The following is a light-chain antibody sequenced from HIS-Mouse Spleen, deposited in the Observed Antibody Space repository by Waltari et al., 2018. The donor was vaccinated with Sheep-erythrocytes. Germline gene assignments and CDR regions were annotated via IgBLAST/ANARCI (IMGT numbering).Light chain of an antibody. CDR3: CSYAGSSTWV. Sequence: QSALTQPRSVSGSPGQSVTISCTGTSSDVGGYNYVSWYQQHPGQAPKPMIYDVSKRPSGVPGRFSGSKSGHTASLTISGLQAEDEADYYCCSYAGSSTWVFGGGTKLTVL. CDR1: SSDVGGYNY. J-gene: IGLJ3*02. V-gene: IGLV2-11*01. CDR2: DVS.